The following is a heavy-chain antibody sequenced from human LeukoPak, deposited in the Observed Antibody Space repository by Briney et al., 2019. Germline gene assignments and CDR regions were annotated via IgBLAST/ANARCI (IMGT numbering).Heavy chain of an antibody. CDR1: GYTLTELS. CDR2: FDPEDGET. D-gene: IGHD2-15*01. Sequence: GASVKVSCKVSGYTLTELSMHWVRQAPGKGLEWMGGFDPEDGETIYAQKFQGRVTMTEDTSTDTAYMELSSLRSEDTAVYYCATTRPLLYCSGGSCYSYWFDPWGQGILVTVSS. J-gene: IGHJ5*02. CDR3: ATTRPLLYCSGGSCYSYWFDP. V-gene: IGHV1-24*01.